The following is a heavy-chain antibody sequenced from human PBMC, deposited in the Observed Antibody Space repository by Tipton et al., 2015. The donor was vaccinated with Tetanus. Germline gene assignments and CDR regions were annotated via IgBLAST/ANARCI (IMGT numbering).Heavy chain of an antibody. CDR2: IYHSGSA. CDR1: GASISSVNYY. J-gene: IGHJ6*02. CDR3: ARNQRWLPYYYAMDV. D-gene: IGHD3-22*01. Sequence: TLSLTCAVSGASISSVNYYWSWIRQPPGKGLEWVGYIYHSGSAYYKPSLKGRVTISVDTSKNQFSLNVSSVTAADTAVYDCARNQRWLPYYYAMDVWGRGTTVTVSS. V-gene: IGHV4-30-4*01.